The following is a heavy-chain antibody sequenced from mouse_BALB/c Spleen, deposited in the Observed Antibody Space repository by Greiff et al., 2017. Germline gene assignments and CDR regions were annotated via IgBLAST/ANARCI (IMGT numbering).Heavy chain of an antibody. CDR3: AISYDGYYFDV. CDR1: GYAFTNYL. V-gene: IGHV1-54*01. J-gene: IGHJ1*01. CDR2: INPGSGGT. Sequence: QVQLQQSGAELVRPGTSVKVSCKASGYAFTNYLIEWVKQRPGQGLEWIGVINPGSGGTNYTEKFKGKATLTADKSSSTAYMQLSSLTSDDSAVYFSAISYDGYYFDVWGAGTTVTVSS. D-gene: IGHD2-3*01.